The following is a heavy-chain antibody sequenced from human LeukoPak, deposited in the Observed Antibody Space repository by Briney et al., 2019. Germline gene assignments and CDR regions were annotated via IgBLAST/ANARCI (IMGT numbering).Heavy chain of an antibody. CDR1: GFTFSSYG. D-gene: IGHD3-22*01. V-gene: IGHV3-30*18. J-gene: IGHJ4*02. CDR3: AKGLAYYDSSQNDY. Sequence: GGSLRLSCSASGFTFSSYGMHWVRQAPGKGLEWVAVISYDGSNKYYADSVKGRFTISRDNSKNTLYLQMNSLRAEDTAVYYCAKGLAYYDSSQNDYWGQGTLVTVSS. CDR2: ISYDGSNK.